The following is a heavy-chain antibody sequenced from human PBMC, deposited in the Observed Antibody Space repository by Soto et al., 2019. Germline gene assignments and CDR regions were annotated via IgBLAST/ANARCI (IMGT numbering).Heavy chain of an antibody. CDR1: GGSISSYY. CDR3: ARENQAYCGGDCYSYFFDY. Sequence: SETLSLTCTVSGGSISSYYWSWIRQPPGKGLEWIGYIYYSGSTNYNPSLKSRVTTSLDTSKNQFSLKLSSVTAADTAVYYCARENQAYCGGDCYSYFFDYWGPGTLVTVSS. V-gene: IGHV4-59*01. J-gene: IGHJ4*02. CDR2: IYYSGST. D-gene: IGHD2-21*02.